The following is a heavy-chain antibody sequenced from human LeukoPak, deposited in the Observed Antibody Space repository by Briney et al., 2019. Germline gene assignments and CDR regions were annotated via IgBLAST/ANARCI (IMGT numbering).Heavy chain of an antibody. D-gene: IGHD3-22*01. V-gene: IGHV4-59*10. J-gene: IGHJ6*03. CDR3: ARATGYYDSSGYYYYMDV. CDR1: GGSFSGYY. Sequence: SETLSLTCAVYGGSFSGYYWNWIRQPAGKGLEWIGRIYTSGSTNYNPSLKSRVTMSVDTSKNQFSLKLSSVTAADTAVYYCARATGYYDSSGYYYYMDVWGKGTTVTISS. CDR2: IYTSGST.